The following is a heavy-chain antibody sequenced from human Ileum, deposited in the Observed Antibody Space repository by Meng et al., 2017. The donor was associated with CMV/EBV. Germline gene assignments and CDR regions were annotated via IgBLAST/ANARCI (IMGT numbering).Heavy chain of an antibody. CDR3: ATDPNWGTL. Sequence: EVQLVESGGCLVKPGGSLRLSCAVSQFIFSTYDMNWVRQAPGKGLEWVASIGRSGTDIAYADSVEGRFTISRDIPKNALYLQMNSLRAEDTAVYYCATDPNWGTLWGQGALVTVSS. D-gene: IGHD7-27*01. CDR2: IGRSGTDI. J-gene: IGHJ4*02. V-gene: IGHV3-21*02. CDR1: QFIFSTYD.